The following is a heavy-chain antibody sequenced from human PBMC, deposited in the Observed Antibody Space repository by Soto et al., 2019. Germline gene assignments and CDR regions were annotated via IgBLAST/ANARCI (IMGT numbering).Heavy chain of an antibody. V-gene: IGHV5-51*01. CDR2: IYPGDSDT. CDR3: ARRPSSSWYFRHYYGMDA. CDR1: GYSFTSYW. D-gene: IGHD6-13*01. Sequence: GESPKISCKGSGYSFTSYWIGWVRQMHGKGLEWMGIIYPGDSDTRYSPSFQGQVTISADKSISTAYLQWSSLKASDTAMYYFARRPSSSWYFRHYYGMDAWGQGTTVTVSS. J-gene: IGHJ6*02.